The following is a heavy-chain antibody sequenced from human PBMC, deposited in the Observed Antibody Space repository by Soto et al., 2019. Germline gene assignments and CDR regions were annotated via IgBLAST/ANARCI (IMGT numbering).Heavy chain of an antibody. Sequence: EVKLVQSGGGRVQPGGSLRLSCATSGFKFANFAMHWVRQAPGKGLEYVSAISHDGIITYYADSMKGRFSSSRDNSKNTLYLQMDSLRPEDTAVYYCARDGGQYAFDPWGQGTLVTVSS. D-gene: IGHD3-16*01. CDR1: GFKFANFA. CDR2: ISHDGIIT. V-gene: IGHV3-64*07. J-gene: IGHJ5*02. CDR3: ARDGGQYAFDP.